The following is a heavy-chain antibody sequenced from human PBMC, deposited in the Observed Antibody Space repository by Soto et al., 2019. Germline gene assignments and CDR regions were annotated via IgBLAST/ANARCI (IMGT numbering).Heavy chain of an antibody. V-gene: IGHV1-18*01. Sequence: ASVKVSCKTSGYTFSNYGITWVRQAPGQPLEWLGWISLYSDGTNYAQKFQGRVSMTTDTSTTTAYMELRSLRSDDTDVYYCARVVPGAEAWFGPWGQGTLATVSS. CDR3: ARVVPGAEAWFGP. CDR2: ISLYSDGT. CDR1: GYTFSNYG. J-gene: IGHJ5*02. D-gene: IGHD2-2*01.